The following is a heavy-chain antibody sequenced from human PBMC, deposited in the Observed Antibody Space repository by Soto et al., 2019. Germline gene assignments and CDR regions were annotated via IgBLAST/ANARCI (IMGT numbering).Heavy chain of an antibody. J-gene: IGHJ4*02. CDR2: ISWNSGSI. V-gene: IGHV3-9*01. CDR1: GFTFDDYA. CDR3: AKDITRQLETFDY. Sequence: EVQLVESGGGLVQPGRSLRLSCAASGFTFDDYAMHWVRQAPGKGLEWVSGISWNSGSIGYADSVKGRFTISRDNAKNYLYLQMNSLRAEDTALYYCAKDITRQLETFDYWGQGTLVTVSS. D-gene: IGHD6-13*01.